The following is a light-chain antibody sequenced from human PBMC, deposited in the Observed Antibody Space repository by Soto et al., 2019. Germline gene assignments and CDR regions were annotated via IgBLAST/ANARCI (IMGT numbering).Light chain of an antibody. CDR3: SSYTSSSTVV. CDR2: DVS. V-gene: IGLV2-14*01. Sequence: QSALTQPASVSGSPGQSITISCTGTSSDVGGYNYVSWYQQHPGKAPKLMIYDVSNRHSGVSNRFSGSKSGNTASLTISGLQAEDEADYYFSSYTSSSTVVFGGGTKLTVL. CDR1: SSDVGGYNY. J-gene: IGLJ2*01.